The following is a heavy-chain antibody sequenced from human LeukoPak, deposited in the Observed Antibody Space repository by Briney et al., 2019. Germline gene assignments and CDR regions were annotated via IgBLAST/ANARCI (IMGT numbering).Heavy chain of an antibody. CDR3: ARDGFAEDSSGYPDY. Sequence: GSLRLSCAASGFTFSSHWMHWVRQAPGKGLVWVSRINSDGSSISYADSVKGRFTISRDNAKNTLYLQMNSLRAEDTAVYYCARDGFAEDSSGYPDYWGQGTLVTVSS. V-gene: IGHV3-74*01. CDR1: GFTFSSHW. CDR2: INSDGSSI. J-gene: IGHJ4*02. D-gene: IGHD3-22*01.